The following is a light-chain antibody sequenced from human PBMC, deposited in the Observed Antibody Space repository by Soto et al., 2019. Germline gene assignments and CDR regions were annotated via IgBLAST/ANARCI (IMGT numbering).Light chain of an antibody. CDR1: SSDIGAYNY. CDR3: SSYTNSSPYV. Sequence: QSALTQPASVSGSPGQSITISCTGTSSDIGAYNYVSWNQQHPGKAPKLMIYEVSNRPSGVSNRFSGSKSGNTASLTISGLQAEDEADYYCSSYTNSSPYVFGTGTQLTVL. CDR2: EVS. J-gene: IGLJ1*01. V-gene: IGLV2-14*01.